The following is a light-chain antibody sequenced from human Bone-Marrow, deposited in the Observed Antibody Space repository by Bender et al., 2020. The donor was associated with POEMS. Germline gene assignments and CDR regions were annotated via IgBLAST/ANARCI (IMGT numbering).Light chain of an antibody. CDR3: AGWEDSLNGWV. J-gene: IGLJ3*02. Sequence: QSVLTQPPSASGTPGQRVTISCSGGSSNIGAHAVNWYQHLPGTAPKLLIYSSHRRPSEVPDRFSGSRSGASAFLAMSGLQSEDEADYYGAGWEDSLNGWVFGGGTKLTVL. V-gene: IGLV1-44*01. CDR2: SSH. CDR1: SSNIGAHA.